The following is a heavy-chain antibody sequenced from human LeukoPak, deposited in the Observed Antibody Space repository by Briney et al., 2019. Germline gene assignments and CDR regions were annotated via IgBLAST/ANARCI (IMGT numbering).Heavy chain of an antibody. V-gene: IGHV4-30-4*08. J-gene: IGHJ4*02. CDR3: ARHCSGGSCYSYFDY. CDR2: IYYSGST. Sequence: SETLSLTCTVSGGSISSGDYYWSWIRQPPGKGLEWIGYIYYSGSTYYNPSLKSRVTISVDTSKNQFSLKLSSVTAADMAVYYCARHCSGGSCYSYFDYWGQGTLVTVPS. CDR1: GGSISSGDYY. D-gene: IGHD2-15*01.